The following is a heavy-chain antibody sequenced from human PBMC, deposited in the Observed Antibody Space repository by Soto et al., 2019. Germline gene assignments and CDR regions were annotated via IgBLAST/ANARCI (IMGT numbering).Heavy chain of an antibody. J-gene: IGHJ6*03. CDR2: MNPNSGNT. D-gene: IGHD2-15*01. CDR3: ATWGKILLPRTVVVAAPDYYYYYYMDV. CDR1: GYTFTSYD. Sequence: ASVKVSCKASGYTFTSYDINWVRQATGQGLEWMGWMNPNSGNTGYAQKFQGRVTMTRNTSISTAYMELSSLRSEDTAVYYCATWGKILLPRTVVVAAPDYYYYYYMDVWGKGTTVTVSS. V-gene: IGHV1-8*01.